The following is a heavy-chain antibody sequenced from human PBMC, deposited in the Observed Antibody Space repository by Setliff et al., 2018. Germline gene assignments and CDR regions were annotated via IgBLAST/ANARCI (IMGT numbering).Heavy chain of an antibody. J-gene: IGHJ6*02. D-gene: IGHD3-10*01. CDR2: ISGSGRTT. V-gene: IGHV3-23*01. CDR1: GLIFRNYA. Sequence: GGSLRLSCAASGLIFRNYAMSWVRQAPGKGLEWVSGISGSGRTTNYADSVRGRFTISRDNAKNSLYLQMNSLRAEDSAVYYCARDGVFYAMDFWGQGTTVTVSS. CDR3: ARDGVFYAMDF.